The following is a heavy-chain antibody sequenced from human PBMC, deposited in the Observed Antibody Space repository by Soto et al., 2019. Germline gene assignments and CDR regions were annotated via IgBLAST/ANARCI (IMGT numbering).Heavy chain of an antibody. V-gene: IGHV3-30*18. CDR3: AKDRYSGTYPTDFDY. CDR1: GFTFSGYV. CDR2: ISYDGGNE. D-gene: IGHD1-26*01. J-gene: IGHJ4*02. Sequence: GGSLRLSCAGSGFTFSGYVIHWVRQAPGKGLEWVALISYDGGNEKYTESVKDRFTISRDDSHNVAYLQMSSLRTEDTAMYYCAKDRYSGTYPTDFDYWGQGSLVTVSS.